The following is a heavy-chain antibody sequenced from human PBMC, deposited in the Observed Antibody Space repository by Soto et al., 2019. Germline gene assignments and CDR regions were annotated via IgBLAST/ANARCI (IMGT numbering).Heavy chain of an antibody. Sequence: SETLSLTCTVSGGSISSSSYYWGWIRQPPGKGLEWIGSIDYRGSTYHNPSLKSRVTISVDTSKNQFALKLSSVTASDTAFYYCSRRAPEGFDPWGQGTLVTVSS. V-gene: IGHV4-39*01. CDR1: GGSISSSSYY. CDR2: IDYRGST. J-gene: IGHJ5*02. CDR3: SRRAPEGFDP.